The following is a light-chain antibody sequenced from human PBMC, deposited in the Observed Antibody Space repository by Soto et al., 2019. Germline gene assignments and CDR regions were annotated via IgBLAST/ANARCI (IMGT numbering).Light chain of an antibody. CDR2: YDS. CDR3: QVWDSSSDQGL. J-gene: IGLJ2*01. Sequence: SYELTQPPSVSVAPGKTARITCGGNNIGSKSVHWYQQKPGQAPVLVIYYDSDRPSGIPERFSGSNSGNTATLTISRVEAGDEADYYCQVWDSSSDQGLFGGGTKLTVL. V-gene: IGLV3-21*04. CDR1: NIGSKS.